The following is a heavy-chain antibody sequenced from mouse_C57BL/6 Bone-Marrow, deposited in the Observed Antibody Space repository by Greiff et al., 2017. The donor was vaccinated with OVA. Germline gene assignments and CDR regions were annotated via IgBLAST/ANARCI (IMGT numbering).Heavy chain of an antibody. CDR3: ARNDCEDAMDY. V-gene: IGHV1-66*01. J-gene: IGHJ4*01. CDR1: GYSFTSYY. D-gene: IGHD2-12*01. CDR2: IYPGSGYT. Sequence: QVQLQQSGPELVKPGASVKISCKASGYSFTSYYIHWVKQRPGQGLEWIGWIYPGSGYTKYNEKFKGKATLTADTSSSTAYMQLSSLTTEDSAVYYCARNDCEDAMDYWGQGTSVTVSS.